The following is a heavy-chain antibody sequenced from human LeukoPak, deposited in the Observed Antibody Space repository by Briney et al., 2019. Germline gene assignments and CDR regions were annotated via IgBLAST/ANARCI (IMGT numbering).Heavy chain of an antibody. CDR2: ISPSGGST. J-gene: IGHJ5*02. CDR3: ARDNSVRDEAWWFNP. V-gene: IGHV1-46*01. Sequence: WASVKVSCKAFGYTFTGYWMHWVRQAPGQGPEWMGVISPSGGSTIYAQKFKGRVTLTRDMSTSTDYLELSSLRPEDTAVYYCARDNSVRDEAWWFNPWGQGTLVTVSS. CDR1: GYTFTGYW. D-gene: IGHD5-24*01.